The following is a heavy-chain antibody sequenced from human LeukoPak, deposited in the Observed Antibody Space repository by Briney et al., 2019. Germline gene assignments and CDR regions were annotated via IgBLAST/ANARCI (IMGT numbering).Heavy chain of an antibody. CDR1: GGSFSGYY. CDR2: INHSGST. Sequence: NPSETLSLTCAVYGGSFSGYYWSWIRQPPGKGLEWIGEINHSGSTNYNPSLKSRVTISVDTSKNQFSLKLSSVTAADTAVYYCARATVVTPYAFAIWGQGTMVTVSS. D-gene: IGHD4-23*01. CDR3: ARATVVTPYAFAI. V-gene: IGHV4-34*01. J-gene: IGHJ3*02.